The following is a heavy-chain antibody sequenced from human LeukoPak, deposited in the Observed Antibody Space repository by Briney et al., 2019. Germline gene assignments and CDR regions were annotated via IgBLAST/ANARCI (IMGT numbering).Heavy chain of an antibody. CDR1: GGSISTYY. D-gene: IGHD2-2*01. CDR3: ARISIVVVPGYFDY. V-gene: IGHV4-59*08. Sequence: SETLSLTCAVSGGSISTYYWSWIRQPPGKGLEWIGYIHYSGRTSYNPSLKSRVTISMDTSKNQFSLKLSSVTAADTAVYYCARISIVVVPGYFDYWGQGTLVTVSS. CDR2: IHYSGRT. J-gene: IGHJ4*02.